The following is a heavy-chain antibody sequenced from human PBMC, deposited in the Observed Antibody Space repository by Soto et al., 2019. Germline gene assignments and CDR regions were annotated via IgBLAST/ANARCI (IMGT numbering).Heavy chain of an antibody. CDR3: ARVVKAARPYYYYYMDV. Sequence: EVQLVESGGGLVQPGGSLRLSCAASGFTVSSNYMSWVRQAPGKGLEWVSVIYSGSSTYYADSVKGRFTISRDNSKNTLYLQMNSLRAEDTAVYYCARVVKAARPYYYYYMDVWGKGTTVTVSS. D-gene: IGHD6-6*01. V-gene: IGHV3-66*01. CDR2: IYSGSST. CDR1: GFTVSSNY. J-gene: IGHJ6*03.